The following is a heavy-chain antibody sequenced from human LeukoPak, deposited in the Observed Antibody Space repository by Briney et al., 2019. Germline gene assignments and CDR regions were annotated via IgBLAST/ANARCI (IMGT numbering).Heavy chain of an antibody. J-gene: IGHJ6*02. CDR1: GFTVSSNY. Sequence: GGSLRLSCVASGFTVSSNYMSWVRQAPGKGLEWVSVIYSGGSTYYADSVKGRFTISRDNSKNTLYLQMNSMRAEDTAVYYCAREPYYYDSSGYPYYYGMDVWGQGTTVTVS. D-gene: IGHD3-22*01. V-gene: IGHV3-66*01. CDR2: IYSGGST. CDR3: AREPYYYDSSGYPYYYGMDV.